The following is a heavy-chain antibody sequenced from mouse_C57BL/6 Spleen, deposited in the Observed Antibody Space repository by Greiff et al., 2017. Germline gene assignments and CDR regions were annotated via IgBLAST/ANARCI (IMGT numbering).Heavy chain of an antibody. V-gene: IGHV14-2*01. D-gene: IGHD1-1*01. CDR2: IDPEDGET. CDR3: ARRDYGSSWFAY. Sequence: EVQLQQSGAELVKPGASVKLSCTASGFNIKDYYMHWVKQRTEQGLEWIGRIDPEDGETRYAPKFQGKATITADTSSNTAYLQLSRLPSEDTAVYYWARRDYGSSWFAYWGQGTLVTVSA. CDR1: GFNIKDYY. J-gene: IGHJ3*01.